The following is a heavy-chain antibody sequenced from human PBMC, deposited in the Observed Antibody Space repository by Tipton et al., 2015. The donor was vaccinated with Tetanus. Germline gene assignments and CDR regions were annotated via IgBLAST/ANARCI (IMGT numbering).Heavy chain of an antibody. CDR3: AITTLNYAWNYFDY. Sequence: QMQLVQSGAEVKKPGASVKVSCKASGYTFTSYDINWVRQATGQGLEWMGWLNPNSGNTGYAQKFQGRVTMTRNTSISTAYMELSSLRSEDTAVYYCAITTLNYAWNYFDYWGQGTLVTVSS. CDR1: GYTFTSYD. J-gene: IGHJ4*02. V-gene: IGHV1-8*01. CDR2: LNPNSGNT. D-gene: IGHD1-14*01.